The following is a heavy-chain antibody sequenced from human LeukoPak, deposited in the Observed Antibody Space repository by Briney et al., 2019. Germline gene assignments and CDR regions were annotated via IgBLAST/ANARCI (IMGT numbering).Heavy chain of an antibody. CDR3: TGGITTFPNSYGMDV. CDR1: GFTFSGCA. Sequence: GGSLRLSCAASGFTFSGCAMHWVRQASWKGLEWVGRIRSKANSYASAFAASVKGRFAISRDDSKNTAYQQMNSLKTEDTAVYYCTGGITTFPNSYGMDVWGQGTTVTVS. D-gene: IGHD3-3*01. J-gene: IGHJ6*02. CDR2: IRSKANSYAS. V-gene: IGHV3-73*01.